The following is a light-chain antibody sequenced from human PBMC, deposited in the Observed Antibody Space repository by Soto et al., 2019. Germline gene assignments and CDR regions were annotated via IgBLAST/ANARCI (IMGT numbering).Light chain of an antibody. Sequence: DIQMTQSPSSLSASVGDRVTITCRASQSISSYLNWYQQRPGKAPNLLIYDATRLHSGVPPRFSGSGYGTDFILTISSLQYEDFATYYCQQSYSTPITFGQGTRLEIK. V-gene: IGKV1-39*01. CDR3: QQSYSTPIT. CDR2: DAT. CDR1: QSISSY. J-gene: IGKJ5*01.